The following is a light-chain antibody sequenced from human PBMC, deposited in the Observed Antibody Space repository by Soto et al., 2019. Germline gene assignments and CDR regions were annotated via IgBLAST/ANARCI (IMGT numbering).Light chain of an antibody. Sequence: DIQMTQSPSTLSASVGDRVTITCRASQSISSYLAWYQQKPGKAPKLVIYKASNLERGVPSRFSGSGSGTEFTLTISSLQPDDFATYYCQQYNGYPLTFGGGTRVDI. J-gene: IGKJ4*01. CDR1: QSISSY. V-gene: IGKV1-5*03. CDR2: KAS. CDR3: QQYNGYPLT.